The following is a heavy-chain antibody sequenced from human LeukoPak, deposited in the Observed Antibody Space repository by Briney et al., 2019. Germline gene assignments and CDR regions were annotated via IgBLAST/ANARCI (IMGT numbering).Heavy chain of an antibody. J-gene: IGHJ6*02. CDR3: SRGIKYYYDRDV. Sequence: GGSLRLSYLASGFIFSYHNKIWVRQAPGKGLEWVSSISSSSSTIYYADSVKGRFTISRDNAKNSLYLQMNSLRDEDTAVYYCSRGIKYYYDRDVWGQGTTVTVSS. CDR1: GFIFSYHN. D-gene: IGHD3-10*01. CDR2: ISSSSSTI. V-gene: IGHV3-48*02.